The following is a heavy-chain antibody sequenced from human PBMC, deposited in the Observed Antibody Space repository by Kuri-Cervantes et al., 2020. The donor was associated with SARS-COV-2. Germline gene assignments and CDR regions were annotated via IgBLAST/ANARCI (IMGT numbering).Heavy chain of an antibody. CDR1: GGSFSGYY. CDR3: ARVVDRGNNYIFDWFDP. V-gene: IGHV4-34*01. CDR2: INHSGST. J-gene: IGHJ5*02. D-gene: IGHD5-24*01. Sequence: ESLKISCAVYGGSFSGYYWSWIRQPPGKGLEWIGEINHSGSTNYNPSLKSRVSITIDTSKRQFSLKLTSVTAADTAVYYCARVVDRGNNYIFDWFDPWGQGTLVTVSS.